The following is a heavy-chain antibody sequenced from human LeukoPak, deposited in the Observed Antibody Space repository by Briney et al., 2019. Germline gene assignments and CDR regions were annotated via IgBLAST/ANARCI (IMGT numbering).Heavy chain of an antibody. CDR2: INPHNGGT. Sequence: ASVKVSCKPSGYTFTGHYLHWVRQAPGQGLEWMAWINPHNGGTNYAQKFQGRVTVTRDTSISTAYLELRGLRSDDTAVYYCARAREIMGLDYWGQGSLVTVYS. CDR3: ARAREIMGLDY. V-gene: IGHV1-2*02. J-gene: IGHJ4*02. CDR1: GYTFTGHY. D-gene: IGHD3-16*01.